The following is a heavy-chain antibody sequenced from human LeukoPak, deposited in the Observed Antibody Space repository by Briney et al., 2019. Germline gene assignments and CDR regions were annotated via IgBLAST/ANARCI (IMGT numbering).Heavy chain of an antibody. J-gene: IGHJ4*02. CDR1: GGSISSGDYY. V-gene: IGHV4-30-4*01. CDR2: IYYSGST. Sequence: SETLSLTCTVSGGSISSGDYYWSWIRQPPGKGLEWIGYIYYSGSTYYNPSLKSRVTISVDTSKNQFSLKLSSVTAADTAVYYCARESAAAGPIDYWGQGTLVTVSS. D-gene: IGHD6-13*01. CDR3: ARESAAAGPIDY.